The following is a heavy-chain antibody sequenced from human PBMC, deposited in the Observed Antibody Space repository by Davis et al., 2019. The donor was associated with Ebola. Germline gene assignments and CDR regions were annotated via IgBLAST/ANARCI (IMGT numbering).Heavy chain of an antibody. V-gene: IGHV1-69*10. D-gene: IGHD5-18*01. Sequence: SVKVSCKASGGTFSSYAISWVRQAPGQGLEWMGGIIPILGIANYAQKFQGRVTITADKSTSTAYMELSSLRSEDTAVYYCARDRGYSYGYAFDYWGQGTLVTVSS. CDR1: GGTFSSYA. J-gene: IGHJ4*02. CDR3: ARDRGYSYGYAFDY. CDR2: IIPILGIA.